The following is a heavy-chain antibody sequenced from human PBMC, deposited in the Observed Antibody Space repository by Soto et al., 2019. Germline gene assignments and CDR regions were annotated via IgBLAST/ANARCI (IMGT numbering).Heavy chain of an antibody. CDR1: GYSFTTYW. Sequence: GESLKISCNGSGYSFTTYWIGWVRQLPGQGLEWMGVMFPGDSDTRYSPSFQGQVTMSADPSTNTAYLEWSSLKAADSAMYYCARVPDSSLGTMDVWGQGTTVTVSS. CDR3: ARVPDSSLGTMDV. D-gene: IGHD6-19*01. J-gene: IGHJ6*02. CDR2: MFPGDSDT. V-gene: IGHV5-51*01.